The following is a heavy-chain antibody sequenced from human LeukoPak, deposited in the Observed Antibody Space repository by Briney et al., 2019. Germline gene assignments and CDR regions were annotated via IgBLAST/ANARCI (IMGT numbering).Heavy chain of an antibody. CDR2: ISSTSSYI. J-gene: IGHJ4*02. Sequence: GGSLRLSCTASGFSFNTYIMNWVRQAPGKGLEWVSSISSTSSYIYYADSVKGRFTVSRDNAKNSLYLQMNSLRADDTAVYYCARVDMATIGDYWGQGTLVTVSS. V-gene: IGHV3-21*01. CDR1: GFSFNTYI. CDR3: ARVDMATIGDY. D-gene: IGHD5-24*01.